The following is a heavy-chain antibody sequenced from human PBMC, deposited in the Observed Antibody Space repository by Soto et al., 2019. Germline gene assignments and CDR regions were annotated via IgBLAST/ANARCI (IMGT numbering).Heavy chain of an antibody. D-gene: IGHD6-19*01. CDR2: ISYDGSNK. CDR3: ARSEAIAVAGVSYYYYGMDV. Sequence: QVQLVESGGGVVQPGRSLRLSCAASGFTFSSYAMHWVRQAPGKGLEWVAVISYDGSNKYYADSVKGRFTISRDNSKNTLYLQMNSLRAEDTAVYYCARSEAIAVAGVSYYYYGMDVW. J-gene: IGHJ6*01. V-gene: IGHV3-30-3*01. CDR1: GFTFSSYA.